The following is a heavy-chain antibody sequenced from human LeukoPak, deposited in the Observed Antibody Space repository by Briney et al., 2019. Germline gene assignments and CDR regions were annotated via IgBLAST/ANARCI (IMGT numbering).Heavy chain of an antibody. V-gene: IGHV3-21*04. CDR2: ISSSSTYI. J-gene: IGHJ6*02. D-gene: IGHD3-10*01. CDR3: ARDRFMVRGVKYYYYYGMDV. Sequence: GGSLRLSCAASGFTFSRDSMNWVRQAPGRGLEWVSSISSSSTYIHYADSVKDRFTISRDNSKNTLYLQMNSLRAEDTAVYYCARDRFMVRGVKYYYYYGMDVWGQGTTVTVSS. CDR1: GFTFSRDS.